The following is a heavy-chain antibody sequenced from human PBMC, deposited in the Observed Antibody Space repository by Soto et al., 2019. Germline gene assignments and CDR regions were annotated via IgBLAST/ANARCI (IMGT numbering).Heavy chain of an antibody. V-gene: IGHV1-8*01. Sequence: QAYLELSGAEVKKPGASVKVSCKASGYSLTDNGITWVRQASGQGLEYVGWISPDSGKTDYAQKFQGRVTMTRDTSINTVYMELSSLRSDDTAVYYCARVYGYYYYYMDVWGKGTTVTVSS. CDR2: ISPDSGKT. CDR1: GYSLTDNG. D-gene: IGHD2-8*01. J-gene: IGHJ6*03. CDR3: ARVYGYYYYYMDV.